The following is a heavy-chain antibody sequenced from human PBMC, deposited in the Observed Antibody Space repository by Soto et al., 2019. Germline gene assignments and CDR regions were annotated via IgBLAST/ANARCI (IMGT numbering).Heavy chain of an antibody. Sequence: PSETLSLTCAVYGGSFSGYYWSWIRQPPGMGLEWIGEINHSGSTNYNPSLKSRVTISVDTSKNQFSLKLSSVTAADTAVYYCARVIGDYPLLPNYYYYMDVWGKGTTVTVSS. D-gene: IGHD4-17*01. J-gene: IGHJ6*03. CDR3: ARVIGDYPLLPNYYYYMDV. CDR1: GGSFSGYY. V-gene: IGHV4-34*01. CDR2: INHSGST.